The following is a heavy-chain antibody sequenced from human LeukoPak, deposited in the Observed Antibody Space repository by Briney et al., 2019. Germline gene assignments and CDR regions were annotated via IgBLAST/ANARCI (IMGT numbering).Heavy chain of an antibody. V-gene: IGHV3-15*07. Sequence: PGGSLRLSCAASGFTFSNAWMNWVRQAPGKGLEWVGRIKSKTDGGTTDYAAPVKGRFTISRDDSKNTLYLQMNSLRAEDTAVYYCARGSRRITIFGVAPPLLYWGQGTLITVSS. CDR1: GFTFSNAW. D-gene: IGHD3-3*01. CDR2: IKSKTDGGTT. J-gene: IGHJ4*02. CDR3: ARGSRRITIFGVAPPLLY.